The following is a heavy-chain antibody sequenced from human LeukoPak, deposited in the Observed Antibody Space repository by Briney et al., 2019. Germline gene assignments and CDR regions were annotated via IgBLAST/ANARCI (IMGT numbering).Heavy chain of an antibody. Sequence: TGGSLRLSCAASGFTFDDYAMHWVRQAPGKGLEWVSLISGDGGSTYYADSVKGRFTISRDNSKNSLYLQMNSLRTEDTALYYCAKGGFLRYYDSSGYFYYFDYWGQGTLVTVSS. CDR3: AKGGFLRYYDSSGYFYYFDY. CDR2: ISGDGGST. V-gene: IGHV3-43*02. J-gene: IGHJ4*02. D-gene: IGHD3-22*01. CDR1: GFTFDDYA.